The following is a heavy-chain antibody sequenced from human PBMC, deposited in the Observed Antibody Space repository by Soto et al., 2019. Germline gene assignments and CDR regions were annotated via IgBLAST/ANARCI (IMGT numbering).Heavy chain of an antibody. CDR1: GYSFTSYW. CDR2: IYPGDSDT. V-gene: IGHV5-51*01. D-gene: IGHD2-2*01. CDR3: ARHYPAAPYYYYYMDV. Sequence: GESLKISCKGSGYSFTSYWIGWVRQMPGKGLEWMGIIYPGDSDTRYSPSFQGQVTISADKSISTAYLQWSSLKASDTAMYYCARHYPAAPYYYYYMDVWGKGPTVTVS. J-gene: IGHJ6*03.